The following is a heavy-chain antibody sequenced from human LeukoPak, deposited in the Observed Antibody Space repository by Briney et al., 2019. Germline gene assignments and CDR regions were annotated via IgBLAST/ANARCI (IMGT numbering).Heavy chain of an antibody. V-gene: IGHV3-30*18. CDR2: TSSDLNVK. CDR3: AKDLNSTYNYDSSGYEDAFDI. D-gene: IGHD3-22*01. CDR1: GFTSRNYV. Sequence: PGGSLRLSCAASGFTSRNYVIHWVRQAPGKGMEWVAVTSSDLNVKLYADSVKGRFTISRDNSRSTLYLQMNSLRAEDTAVYYCAKDLNSTYNYDSSGYEDAFDIWGQGTMVTVSS. J-gene: IGHJ3*02.